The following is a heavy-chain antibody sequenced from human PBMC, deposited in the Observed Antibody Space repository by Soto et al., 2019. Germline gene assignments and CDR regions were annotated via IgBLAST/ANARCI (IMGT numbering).Heavy chain of an antibody. Sequence: PGGSLRLSCEASGFTVSKKYMSWVRQAPGKGLEWVSIIYSGGGTYYADSVKGRFTISRDNSKNTLYLQMNSLRAEDTAVYSCASSSSGTYYKSHLAYWGQGTLVTVSS. V-gene: IGHV3-66*01. J-gene: IGHJ4*02. CDR1: GFTVSKKY. CDR3: ASSSSGTYYKSHLAY. CDR2: IYSGGGT. D-gene: IGHD3-10*01.